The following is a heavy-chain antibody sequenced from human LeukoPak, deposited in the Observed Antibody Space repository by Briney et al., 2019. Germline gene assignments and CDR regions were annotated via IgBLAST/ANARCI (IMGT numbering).Heavy chain of an antibody. D-gene: IGHD3-10*01. V-gene: IGHV3-11*01. Sequence: GSLRLSCAASRLSFSDYNMSWIRQAPGKGLEWVSYVSRSGDSIYYADSVKGRFTIFRDNAKNSLFLQMNGLRAEDTAVYYCARDGNAYGYYDYWGQGTLVTVSS. CDR2: VSRSGDSI. CDR1: RLSFSDYN. J-gene: IGHJ4*02. CDR3: ARDGNAYGYYDY.